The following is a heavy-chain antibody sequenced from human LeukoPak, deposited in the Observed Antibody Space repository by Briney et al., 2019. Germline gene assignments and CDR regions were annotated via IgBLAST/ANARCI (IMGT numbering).Heavy chain of an antibody. CDR3: AKDRAAAGMGDAFDI. J-gene: IGHJ3*02. CDR1: GFTFSSYA. V-gene: IGHV3-23*01. CDR2: ISGSGGST. D-gene: IGHD6-13*01. Sequence: GGFLRLSCAASGFTFSSYAMSWVRQAPGKGLEWVSAISGSGGSTYYADSVKGRFTISRDNSKNTLYLQMNSLRAEDTAVYYCAKDRAAAGMGDAFDIWGQGTMVTVSS.